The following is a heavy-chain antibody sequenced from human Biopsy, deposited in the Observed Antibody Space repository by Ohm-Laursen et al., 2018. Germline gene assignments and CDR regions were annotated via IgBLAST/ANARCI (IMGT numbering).Heavy chain of an antibody. V-gene: IGHV4-59*08. J-gene: IGHJ4*02. Sequence: TLSLTCTVSGDSINSSYWSWIRQAPGKGLEWIGFISNSGNTNYNPSLKSRVTISADTSKNQFSLKLGSVTVADTAVFYCARRGSGGRSFDYWGQGSLVAVSS. CDR2: ISNSGNT. CDR1: GDSINSSY. D-gene: IGHD2-15*01. CDR3: ARRGSGGRSFDY.